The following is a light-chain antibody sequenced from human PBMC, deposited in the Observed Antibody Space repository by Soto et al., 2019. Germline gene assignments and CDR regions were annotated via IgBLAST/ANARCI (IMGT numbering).Light chain of an antibody. J-gene: IGKJ3*01. V-gene: IGKV1-39*01. CDR1: QSIRNY. CDR2: AAS. CDR3: QHSYNIPFT. Sequence: DIQMTQSPSSLSASVGDRVTITCRASQSIRNYLNWYQQKPGKAPNLLIYAASTLQSGVPSRFSGSGSATDFTITISRRQPGYFTTNYCQHSYNIPFTFGHGTKVNIK.